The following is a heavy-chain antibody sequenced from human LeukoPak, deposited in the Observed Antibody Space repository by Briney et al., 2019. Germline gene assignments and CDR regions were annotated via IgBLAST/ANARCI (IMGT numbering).Heavy chain of an antibody. D-gene: IGHD5-12*01. CDR1: GFTVSSHY. CDR3: ARDKFSGYDWGGFDY. V-gene: IGHV3-11*01. Sequence: PGGSLRLSCTASGFTVSSHYMSWIRQAPGKGLEWVSHISSSGSTKYYADSVKGRFTISRDNAKNSLYLQMNSLRAEDTAVYYCARDKFSGYDWGGFDYWGQGTLVTVSS. J-gene: IGHJ4*02. CDR2: ISSSGSTK.